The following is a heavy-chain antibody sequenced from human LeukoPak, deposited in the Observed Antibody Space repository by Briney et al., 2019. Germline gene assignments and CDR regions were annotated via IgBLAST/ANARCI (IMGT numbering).Heavy chain of an antibody. CDR1: GGTFSSYA. CDR2: IIPIFGTA. J-gene: IGHJ3*02. V-gene: IGHV1-69*01. Sequence: ASVKVSCKASGGTFSSYAISWVRRAPGQGLEWMGGIIPIFGTANYAQKFQGRVTITADESTSTAYMELSSLRSEDTAVYYCARRRILTGSVGNAFDIWGQGTMVTVSS. D-gene: IGHD3-9*01. CDR3: ARRRILTGSVGNAFDI.